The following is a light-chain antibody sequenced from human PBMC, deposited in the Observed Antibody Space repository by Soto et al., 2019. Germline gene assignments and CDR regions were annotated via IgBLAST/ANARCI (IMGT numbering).Light chain of an antibody. J-gene: IGKJ1*01. CDR2: DVS. V-gene: IGKV1-39*01. CDR3: QQSYGTPWT. Sequence: DIQMTQSPSSLAASVGDRVTITCRASQNIRTYLNWYQQKPGKAPNLLIYDVSSLQSGVPSRFSGSGSGTDFSLTISSLQPEDFATYYCQQSYGTPWTFGQGDQGGYQ. CDR1: QNIRTY.